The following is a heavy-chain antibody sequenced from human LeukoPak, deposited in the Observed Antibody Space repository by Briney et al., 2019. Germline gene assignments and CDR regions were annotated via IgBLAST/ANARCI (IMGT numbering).Heavy chain of an antibody. CDR2: ISGSGGST. J-gene: IGHJ6*04. D-gene: IGHD3-16*02. Sequence: GGFLRLSCAASGFTFSTYAMSWVRQAPGKGLEWVSAISGSGGSTYYADSVKGRFTISRDNSKNTLYLQMNSLRAEDTAVYYCAKRMRLGELSLYNYYYYGMDVWGKGTTVTVSS. CDR1: GFTFSTYA. CDR3: AKRMRLGELSLYNYYYYGMDV. V-gene: IGHV3-23*01.